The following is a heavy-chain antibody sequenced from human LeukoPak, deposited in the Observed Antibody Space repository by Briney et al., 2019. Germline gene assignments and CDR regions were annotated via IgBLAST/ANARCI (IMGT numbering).Heavy chain of an antibody. Sequence: RPSETLSLTCGVYGGSFSGYYWSWIRQPPGKGLEWIGEINHSGGTNYNPSLKSRVTISVDTSKNQFSLKLSSVTAADTAVYYCARGRYCSGGSCYYVDVWGKGTTVTVSS. V-gene: IGHV4-34*01. J-gene: IGHJ6*03. D-gene: IGHD2-15*01. CDR2: INHSGGT. CDR1: GGSFSGYY. CDR3: ARGRYCSGGSCYYVDV.